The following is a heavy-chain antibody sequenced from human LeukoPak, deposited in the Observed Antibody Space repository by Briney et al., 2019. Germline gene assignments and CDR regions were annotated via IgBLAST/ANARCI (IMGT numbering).Heavy chain of an antibody. Sequence: GGSLRLSCAGSGFTFSSYAMSWVRQAPGKGLEWVPAISGSGGNTYYADSVKGRFTISRDNSKNTLYLQMNSLRAEDTAVYYCAKDQGVLRFLEWLFFDYWGQGTLVTVSS. CDR3: AKDQGVLRFLEWLFFDY. J-gene: IGHJ4*02. V-gene: IGHV3-23*01. D-gene: IGHD3-3*01. CDR2: ISGSGGNT. CDR1: GFTFSSYA.